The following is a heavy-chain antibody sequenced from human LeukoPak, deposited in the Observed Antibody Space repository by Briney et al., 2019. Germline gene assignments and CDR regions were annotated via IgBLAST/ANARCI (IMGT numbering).Heavy chain of an antibody. CDR2: ISSSGSTI. D-gene: IGHD5-18*01. Sequence: PGGSLRLSCAASGFTFSSYEMNWVRQAPGKGLEWVSYISSSGSTIYYADSVKGRFTISRDNAKNSLYLQMNSLRAEDTAVYYYARVVGSYGSHFDYWGQGTLVTVSS. CDR1: GFTFSSYE. J-gene: IGHJ4*02. V-gene: IGHV3-48*03. CDR3: ARVVGSYGSHFDY.